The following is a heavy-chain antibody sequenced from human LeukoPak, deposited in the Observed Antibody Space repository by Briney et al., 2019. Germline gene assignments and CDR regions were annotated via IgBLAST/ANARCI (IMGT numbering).Heavy chain of an antibody. J-gene: IGHJ3*02. V-gene: IGHV1-69*04. D-gene: IGHD2-2*01. CDR2: IIPILGIA. CDR1: GYTFTSYD. Sequence: ASVKVSCKASGYTFTSYDINWVRQATGQGLEWMGRIIPILGIANYAQKFQGRVTITADKSTSTAYMELSSLRSEDTAVYYCARAGYCSSTSCYEADGAFDIWGQGTMVTVSS. CDR3: ARAGYCSSTSCYEADGAFDI.